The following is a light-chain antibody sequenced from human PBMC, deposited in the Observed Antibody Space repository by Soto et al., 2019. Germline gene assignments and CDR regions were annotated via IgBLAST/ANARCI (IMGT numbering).Light chain of an antibody. CDR3: QQRHDWPIT. J-gene: IGKJ5*01. Sequence: EIVLTQSPATLSLSPGERATLSCRSGQSVSKTLAWYQQRPDQAPRLLIYDAANRATGIPARFSGSGSGTDFTLTISSLEPEDFAVYYCQQRHDWPITFGQGTRLEIK. CDR1: QSVSKT. V-gene: IGKV3-11*01. CDR2: DAA.